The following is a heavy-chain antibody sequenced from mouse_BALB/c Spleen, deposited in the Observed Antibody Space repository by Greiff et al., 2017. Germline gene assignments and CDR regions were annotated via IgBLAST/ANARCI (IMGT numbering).Heavy chain of an antibody. J-gene: IGHJ4*01. D-gene: IGHD1-1*01. Sequence: EVQLQQSGPELVKPGASVKIPCKASGYTFTDYNMDWVKQSHGKSLEWIGDINPNNGGTIYNQKFQGKATMTADTSSNTAYLQLSSLTSEDTAVYYCNADYYGRYYAMDYWGQGTSVTVSS. CDR2: INPNNGGT. CDR1: GYTFTDYN. V-gene: IGHV1-18*01. CDR3: NADYYGRYYAMDY.